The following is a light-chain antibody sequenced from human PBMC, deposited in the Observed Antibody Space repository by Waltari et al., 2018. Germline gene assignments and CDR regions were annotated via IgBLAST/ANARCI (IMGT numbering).Light chain of an antibody. CDR2: AAS. CDR1: QSISNK. J-gene: IGKJ2*01. V-gene: IGKV3-15*01. CDR3: QQYNSWPYP. Sequence: EIVMTQSPATLSVSPGERAILSCRASQSISNKLAWYQQKPGQAPRLLIYAASTRATGIPATFSGSGSGTEFTLTISSLQSEDFVVYYCQQYNSWPYPFGQGTKLEIK.